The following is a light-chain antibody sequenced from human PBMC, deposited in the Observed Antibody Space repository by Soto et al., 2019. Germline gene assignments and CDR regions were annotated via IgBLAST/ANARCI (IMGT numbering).Light chain of an antibody. CDR1: QTVCSS. CDR2: GAS. J-gene: IGKJ4*01. Sequence: EIAMTQPAATLSVPPRERATLSCSASQTVCSSLAGYQQKPGQAPRLIINGASTSATGIQARFSGSGSGTEFTLTISNLQSEDFAVYYCQEYNNCPLTFGGGIKVDIK. V-gene: IGKV3-15*01. CDR3: QEYNNCPLT.